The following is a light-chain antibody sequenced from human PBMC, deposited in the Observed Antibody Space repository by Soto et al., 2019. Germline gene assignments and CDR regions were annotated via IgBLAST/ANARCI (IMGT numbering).Light chain of an antibody. Sequence: QAVVTQPPSASGTPGQRVTSSCSGSSANIGSNTVNWYQQLPGTAPKLLIFSNNQRPSGVPDRFSGSKSGTSASLAISGLHSDAEAHYYCSAWDDSLDGYVVFGGGTQLTVL. V-gene: IGLV1-44*01. CDR3: SAWDDSLDGYVV. CDR1: SANIGSNT. CDR2: SNN. J-gene: IGLJ2*01.